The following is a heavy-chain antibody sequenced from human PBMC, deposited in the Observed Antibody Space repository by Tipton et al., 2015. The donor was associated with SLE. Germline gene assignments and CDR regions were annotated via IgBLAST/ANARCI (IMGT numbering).Heavy chain of an antibody. V-gene: IGHV4-34*01. CDR2: INHSGST. D-gene: IGHD3-10*01. CDR3: ARQSRVYYYGMDV. J-gene: IGHJ6*02. Sequence: TLSLTCAVYGGSFSGFYWSWIRQPPGKGLEWIGEINHSGSTNYNPSLKSRVTISVDTSKNQFSLKLSSVTAADTAVYYCARQSRVYYYGMDVWGQGTTVTVSS. CDR1: GGSFSGFY.